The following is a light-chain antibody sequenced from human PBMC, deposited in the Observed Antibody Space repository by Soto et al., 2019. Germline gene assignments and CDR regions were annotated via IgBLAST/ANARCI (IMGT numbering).Light chain of an antibody. Sequence: DIQMTQSPSTLSGSVGDRVTITCRASQTISSWLAWYQQKPGKAPKLLIYAASSLQSGVPSRFSGRGYGTDFTLTITSLQPEDFATYFCQQGYDTPITFGQGTRLEIK. CDR1: QTISSW. CDR2: AAS. J-gene: IGKJ5*01. CDR3: QQGYDTPIT. V-gene: IGKV1-39*01.